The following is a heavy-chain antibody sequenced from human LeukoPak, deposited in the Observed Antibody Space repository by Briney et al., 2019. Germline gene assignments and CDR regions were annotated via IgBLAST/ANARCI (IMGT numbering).Heavy chain of an antibody. J-gene: IGHJ3*01. CDR2: ISDGGTHL. V-gene: IGHV3-30*18. D-gene: IGHD6-19*01. Sequence: PGGSLRLSCAASGFTVSSNYMSWVRQAPGQGLEWVAVISDGGTHLYYADSVKGRFTISRDNSESTMYLQMNSLRVEDTAVYYCAKEGTRSHSQWAFDFWGQGTMVTVSS. CDR3: AKEGTRSHSQWAFDF. CDR1: GFTVSSNY.